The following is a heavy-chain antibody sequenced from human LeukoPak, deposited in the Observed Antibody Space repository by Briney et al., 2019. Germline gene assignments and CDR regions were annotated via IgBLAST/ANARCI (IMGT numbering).Heavy chain of an antibody. CDR2: ISSSGSTI. D-gene: IGHD3-3*01. Sequence: GGSLRLSCAASGFTFSDYYMSWIRQAPGKGLEWVSYISSSGSTIYYADSAKGRFTISRDNAKNSLYLQMNSLRAEDTAVYYCASLFGVVIIPVSWGQGTLVTVSS. V-gene: IGHV3-11*04. CDR3: ASLFGVVIIPVS. J-gene: IGHJ5*02. CDR1: GFTFSDYY.